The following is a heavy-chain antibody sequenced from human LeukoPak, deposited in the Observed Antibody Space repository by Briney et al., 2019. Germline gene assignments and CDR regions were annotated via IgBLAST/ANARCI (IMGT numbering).Heavy chain of an antibody. CDR3: ARDGVFPSKPFDY. Sequence: SETLSLTCTVSGGSISSYYWSWIRQPPGKGLEWIGYIYYSGSTNYNPSLKSRVTISVDTSKNQFSLKLSSVTAADTAVYYCARDGVFPSKPFDYWGQGTLVTVSS. CDR1: GGSISSYY. J-gene: IGHJ4*02. V-gene: IGHV4-59*12. CDR2: IYYSGST.